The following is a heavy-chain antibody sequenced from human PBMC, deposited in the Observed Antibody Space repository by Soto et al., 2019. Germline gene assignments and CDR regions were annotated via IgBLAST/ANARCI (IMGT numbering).Heavy chain of an antibody. Sequence: GESLKISCQGSGYSFANYWIAWVRQMPGKGLEWVGVIYPGDSETRYSPYFRGQVTISADKSISHVYLQWSSLKASDTAMYYCARNRLRQYYDGMDVWGQGKTVTVSS. D-gene: IGHD3-16*01. CDR3: ARNRLRQYYDGMDV. CDR1: GYSFANYW. J-gene: IGHJ6*02. CDR2: IYPGDSET. V-gene: IGHV5-51*01.